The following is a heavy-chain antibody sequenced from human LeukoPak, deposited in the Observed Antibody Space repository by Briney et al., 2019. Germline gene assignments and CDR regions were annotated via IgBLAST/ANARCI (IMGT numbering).Heavy chain of an antibody. J-gene: IGHJ4*02. V-gene: IGHV4-61*02. CDR1: GDSIRSGTYY. Sequence: PSQTLSLTCSVPGDSIRSGTYYWSWIRQPAGKGLEWIGRIYTSGSTSYNPSLKSRVTISVDTSKNQFSLKLTSVTAADTAVYYCARGGGATRIDYWGQGTLVTVSS. CDR3: ARGGGATRIDY. D-gene: IGHD5-12*01. CDR2: IYTSGST.